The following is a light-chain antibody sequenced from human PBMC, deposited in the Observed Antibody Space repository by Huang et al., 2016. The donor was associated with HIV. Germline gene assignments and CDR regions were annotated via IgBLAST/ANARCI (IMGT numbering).Light chain of an antibody. V-gene: IGKV1-13*02. CDR1: QDINSA. Sequence: AIQLTQSPPSLSASAGDRVTIPCRASQDINSALAWDQQKPGKAPKLLIYDASNLKSGVPSRFSGSGSGTEFTLSISSLQPEDFATYYCQQFNGFSLTFGGGTRVEIK. CDR3: QQFNGFSLT. J-gene: IGKJ4*01. CDR2: DAS.